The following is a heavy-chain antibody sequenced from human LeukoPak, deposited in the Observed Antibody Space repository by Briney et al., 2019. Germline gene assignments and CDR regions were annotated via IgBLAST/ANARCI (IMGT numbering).Heavy chain of an antibody. CDR1: GFTFDDYA. Sequence: GGSLRLSCAASGFTFDDYAMHLVRQAPGKGLEWVSGIGWNSGSIGYADSVKGRFTISRDNAKNSLYLQMNSLRAEDMALYYCAKSVSTLHYFDYWGQGTLVTVSS. CDR2: IGWNSGSI. D-gene: IGHD5/OR15-5a*01. CDR3: AKSVSTLHYFDY. V-gene: IGHV3-9*03. J-gene: IGHJ4*02.